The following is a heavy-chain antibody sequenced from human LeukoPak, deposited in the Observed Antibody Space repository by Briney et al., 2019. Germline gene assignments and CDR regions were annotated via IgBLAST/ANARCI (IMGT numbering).Heavy chain of an antibody. Sequence: PGGSLRLSCAASGFTFSDTWMHWVRQAPGEGLVWVSRIRSDGSDTRYAESVKGRFTISRDNAKNTLYLQMNSLRAEDTAVYYCARDPYSGSYGNYYYYFMDVWGKGTTVTISS. J-gene: IGHJ6*03. D-gene: IGHD1-26*01. CDR3: ARDPYSGSYGNYYYYFMDV. CDR2: IRSDGSDT. V-gene: IGHV3-74*01. CDR1: GFTFSDTW.